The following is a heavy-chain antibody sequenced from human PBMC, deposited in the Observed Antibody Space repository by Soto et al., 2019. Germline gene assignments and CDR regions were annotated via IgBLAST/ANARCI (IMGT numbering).Heavy chain of an antibody. CDR1: GGSFSGYY. CDR3: AIGYSKGWLRYRVAVDY. D-gene: IGHD5-12*01. V-gene: IGHV4-34*01. Sequence: SETLSLTCAVYGGSFSGYYWSWIRQPPGKGLEWVGEINHSGSTNYNPSLKSRVTISVDTSKNQFSLKLSSVTAADTAVYYCAIGYSKGWLRYRVAVDYWGQGTLVTVSS. CDR2: INHSGST. J-gene: IGHJ4*02.